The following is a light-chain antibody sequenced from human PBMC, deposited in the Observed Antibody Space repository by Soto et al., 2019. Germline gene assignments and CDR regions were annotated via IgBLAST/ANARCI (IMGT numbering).Light chain of an antibody. V-gene: IGLV2-14*01. CDR1: SSDVGGYKY. CDR3: SSYTSSSTVV. CDR2: EVN. Sequence: QSALTQPASVSGSPGQSITISCTGTSSDVGGYKYVSWYQQHPGKATKLMISEVNNRPSGVSNRFSGSKSGNTASLTIFGLQADDEADYYCSSYTSSSTVVFGGGTKLTVL. J-gene: IGLJ2*01.